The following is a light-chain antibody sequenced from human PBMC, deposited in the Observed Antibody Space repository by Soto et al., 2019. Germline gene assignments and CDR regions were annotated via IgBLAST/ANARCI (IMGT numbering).Light chain of an antibody. J-gene: IGKJ5*01. CDR3: QQRSSWPIT. CDR2: DAS. CDR1: QSVSSSY. V-gene: IGKV3D-20*02. Sequence: EVVLTQSPGTLSLSPGERATLSCRASQSVSSSYLAWYQQKPGQAPKLLIYDASNRATGIPARFSGSGSGTDFTVTISSLEPEDFAVYYCQQRSSWPITFGPGRLLEV.